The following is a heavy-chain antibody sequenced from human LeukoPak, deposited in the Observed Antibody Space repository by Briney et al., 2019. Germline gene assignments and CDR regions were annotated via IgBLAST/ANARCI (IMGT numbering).Heavy chain of an antibody. V-gene: IGHV1-18*01. CDR3: ARDRLEPTDPPFDY. Sequence: GASVKVSCKASGGTFSSYGISWVRQAPGQGLEWMGWISAYNGNTNYAQKLQGRVTMTTDTSTSTTYMELRSLRSDDTAVYYCARDRLEPTDPPFDYWGQGTLVTVSS. CDR2: ISAYNGNT. CDR1: GGTFSSYG. D-gene: IGHD1-1*01. J-gene: IGHJ4*02.